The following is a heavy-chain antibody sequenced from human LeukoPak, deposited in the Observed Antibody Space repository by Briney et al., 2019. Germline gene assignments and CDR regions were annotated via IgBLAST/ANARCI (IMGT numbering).Heavy chain of an antibody. CDR3: ARDRGSGWYYFDY. CDR1: GLTFSSYW. D-gene: IGHD6-19*01. CDR2: INSDGSST. V-gene: IGHV3-74*01. Sequence: GGPLRLPCDASGLTFSSYWMPWFRKPPGKGLVWVSRINSDGSSTSYADSVKGRFTISRDNAKNTLYLQMNSLRAEDTAVYYCARDRGSGWYYFDYWGQGTLVTVSS. J-gene: IGHJ4*02.